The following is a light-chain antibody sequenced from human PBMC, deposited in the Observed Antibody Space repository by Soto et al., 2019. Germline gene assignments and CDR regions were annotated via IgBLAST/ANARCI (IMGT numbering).Light chain of an antibody. V-gene: IGKV3-20*01. CDR3: QQYGTSPKT. CDR2: GAS. CDR1: QSVSSSY. Sequence: EIVLTQSPGTLSLSPGERATLSCRASQSVSSSYLAWYQQKPSQAPRLLIYGASSRATGISDRFTGSGSGTEFTLTIIRLEREDFAVYYCQQYGTSPKTFGQGTKVDIK. J-gene: IGKJ1*01.